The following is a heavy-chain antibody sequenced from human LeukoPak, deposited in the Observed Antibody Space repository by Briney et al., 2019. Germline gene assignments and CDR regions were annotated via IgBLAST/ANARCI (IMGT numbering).Heavy chain of an antibody. V-gene: IGHV4-4*07. CDR2: IHTSGST. CDR1: GASISSYY. D-gene: IGHD2-21*02. CDR3: ARVTDPRYNWFDP. Sequence: SETLSLTCTVSGASISSYYWTWIRQPAGKGPEWIGRIHTSGSTNYNPPLKSRVNMSVDTSKNQFSLKLNSVTAADTAVYYCARVTDPRYNWFDPWGQGTLVTVSS. J-gene: IGHJ5*02.